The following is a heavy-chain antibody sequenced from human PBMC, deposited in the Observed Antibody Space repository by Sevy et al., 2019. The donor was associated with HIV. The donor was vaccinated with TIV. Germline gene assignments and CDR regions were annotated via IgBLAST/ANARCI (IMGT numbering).Heavy chain of an antibody. V-gene: IGHV3-21*01. Sequence: GGSLRLSCAASGFTFSSYSMHWVRQAPGKGLEWVSSISSSSSYIYYADSVKGRFTISRDNAKNSLYLQMNSLRAEDTAVYYCARAYSSGWYGYFQHWGQGTLVTVSS. CDR2: ISSSSSYI. CDR1: GFTFSSYS. J-gene: IGHJ1*01. CDR3: ARAYSSGWYGYFQH. D-gene: IGHD6-19*01.